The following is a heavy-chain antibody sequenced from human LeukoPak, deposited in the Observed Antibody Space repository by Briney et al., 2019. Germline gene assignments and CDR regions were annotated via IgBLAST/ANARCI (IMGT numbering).Heavy chain of an antibody. CDR1: GYTFTGYY. J-gene: IGHJ1*01. CDR2: INPNSGGT. D-gene: IGHD4-17*01. V-gene: IGHV1-2*06. CDR3: VTVRYLDGDSLSGFQH. Sequence: ASVKVSCXAFGYTFTGYYMHWVRQAPGQGLEWMGRINPNSGGTNYAQKFQGSVTMTRDTSICAAYMEMSRLRSDDTALYYCVTVRYLDGDSLSGFQHWGQGTMVTVSS.